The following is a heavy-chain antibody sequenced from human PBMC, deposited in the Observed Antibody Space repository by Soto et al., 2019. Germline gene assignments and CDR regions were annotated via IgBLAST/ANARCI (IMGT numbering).Heavy chain of an antibody. V-gene: IGHV3-15*01. CDR3: TTDVTGMAGGDY. J-gene: IGHJ4*02. D-gene: IGHD6-19*01. CDR2: IKSKTDGGTT. CDR1: DFPFFNGW. Sequence: EVQLVESGGGLVKPGGSLTISCTSSDFPFFNGWMSWVRRAPGRGLEWVGRIKSKTDGGTTDYAGPVKGRFTISRDDSKDTMYLQMNSLENEDTGVYHCTTDVTGMAGGDYWGQGTPVTVSS.